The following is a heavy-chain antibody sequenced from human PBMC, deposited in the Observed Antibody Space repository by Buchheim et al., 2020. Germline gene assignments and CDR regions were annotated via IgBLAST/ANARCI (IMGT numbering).Heavy chain of an antibody. Sequence: VQLQESGPGLVKPSQTLSLTCTVSGGSISSGGYYWSWIRQHPGKGLEWIGYIYYSGSTYYNPSLKSRVTISVDTSKNQFSLKLSSVTAADTAVYYCARDYREKKYYDFWSGDPYYYYGMDVWGQGTT. CDR3: ARDYREKKYYDFWSGDPYYYYGMDV. D-gene: IGHD3-3*01. J-gene: IGHJ6*02. CDR1: GGSISSGGYY. V-gene: IGHV4-31*03. CDR2: IYYSGST.